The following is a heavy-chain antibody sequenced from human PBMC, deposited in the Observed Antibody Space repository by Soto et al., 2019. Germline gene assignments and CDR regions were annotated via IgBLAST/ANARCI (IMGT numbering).Heavy chain of an antibody. D-gene: IGHD6-13*01. Sequence: QVTLKESGPTVVKPRQTLTLTCTFSGFSLTSPGMNVGWIRQPPGKALEWLALIYWDDDKRYNPSLSSRLSISKDTSKNQVVLTLTSVDPVDTGTYYCAHSEGSSCSCDNWGQGTLVTVSS. V-gene: IGHV2-5*02. CDR3: AHSEGSSCSCDN. CDR2: IYWDDDK. J-gene: IGHJ4*02. CDR1: GFSLTSPGMN.